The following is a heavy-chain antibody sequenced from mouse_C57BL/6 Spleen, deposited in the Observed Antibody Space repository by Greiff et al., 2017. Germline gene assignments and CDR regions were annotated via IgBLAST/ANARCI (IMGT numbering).Heavy chain of an antibody. J-gene: IGHJ3*01. V-gene: IGHV1-72*01. CDR3: ASEATRRWVAY. CDR1: GYTFTSYW. CDR2: IDPNSGGT. Sequence: QVQLQQPGAELVKPGASVKLSCKASGYTFTSYWMHWVKQRPGRGLEWIGRIDPNSGGTKYNEKFKSKATLTVDKPSSTAYMQFSSLTSEDSAVYYCASEATRRWVAYWGQGTLVTVSA.